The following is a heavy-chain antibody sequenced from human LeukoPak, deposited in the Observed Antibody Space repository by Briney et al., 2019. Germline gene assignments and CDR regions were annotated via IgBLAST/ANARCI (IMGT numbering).Heavy chain of an antibody. Sequence: PSETLSLTCTVSGGSISSYYWSWIRQPPGKGLEWIGYIYYSGSTNYNPSLKSRVTISVDTSKNQFSLKLSSVTAADTAVYYCARVSDSSGWYVVDYWGQGTLVTVSS. CDR1: GGSISSYY. J-gene: IGHJ4*02. V-gene: IGHV4-59*01. CDR3: ARVSDSSGWYVVDY. CDR2: IYYSGST. D-gene: IGHD6-19*01.